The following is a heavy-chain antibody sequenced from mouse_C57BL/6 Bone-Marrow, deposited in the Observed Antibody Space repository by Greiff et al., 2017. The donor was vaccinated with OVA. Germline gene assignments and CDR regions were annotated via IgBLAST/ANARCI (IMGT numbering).Heavy chain of an antibody. Sequence: EVHLVESGGGLVKPGGSLKLSCAASGFTFSDYGMHWVRQAPEKGLEWVAYISSGSSTIYYADTVKGRFTISRDNAKNTLFLQMTSLRSEDTAMYYCAREGGNNPSFAYWGQGTLVTVSA. D-gene: IGHD1-1*02. V-gene: IGHV5-17*01. J-gene: IGHJ3*01. CDR3: AREGGNNPSFAY. CDR2: ISSGSSTI. CDR1: GFTFSDYG.